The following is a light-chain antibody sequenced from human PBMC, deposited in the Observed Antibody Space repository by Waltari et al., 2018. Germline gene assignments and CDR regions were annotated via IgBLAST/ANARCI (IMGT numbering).Light chain of an antibody. J-gene: IGKJ4*01. CDR3: HQSYSSPLT. Sequence: DVQMTQSPSSLSASIGDRVSITCRTSRTINTFLSWYQHKPGKAPKLLISGASSVQSGVPPRFSGSGSGTEFTLTISSLQPEDVATYFCHQSYSSPLTFGGGTKVEIK. CDR1: RTINTF. CDR2: GAS. V-gene: IGKV1-39*01.